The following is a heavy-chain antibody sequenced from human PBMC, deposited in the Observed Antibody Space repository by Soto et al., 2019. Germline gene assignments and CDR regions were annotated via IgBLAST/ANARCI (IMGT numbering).Heavy chain of an antibody. CDR1: GVSISSGGYY. D-gene: IGHD2-21*02. Sequence: SETLSLTGTVSGVSISSGGYYWSWIREHPGKGLEWIGNIYYSGRTYYNPSLKSRVILSVETSKNHFSLTLRSVTAADSAMYYCASVIGGDSAYYFDFLGQGALVTFSS. J-gene: IGHJ4*02. CDR2: IYYSGRT. CDR3: ASVIGGDSAYYFDF. V-gene: IGHV4-31*03.